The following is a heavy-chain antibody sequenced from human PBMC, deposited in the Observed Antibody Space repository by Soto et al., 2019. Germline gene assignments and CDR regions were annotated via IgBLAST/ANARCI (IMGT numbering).Heavy chain of an antibody. V-gene: IGHV4-4*07. Sequence: NPSETLSLTCTVSGGSISSYYWSWIRQPAGKGLEWIGRFYTSGSTNYNPSLKSRVTMSVDTSKNQFSLKLTSVTAADTAVYYCARVWSTSWYDSWFDPWGQGTLVTVSS. CDR1: GGSISSYY. CDR3: ARVWSTSWYDSWFDP. J-gene: IGHJ5*02. CDR2: FYTSGST. D-gene: IGHD6-13*01.